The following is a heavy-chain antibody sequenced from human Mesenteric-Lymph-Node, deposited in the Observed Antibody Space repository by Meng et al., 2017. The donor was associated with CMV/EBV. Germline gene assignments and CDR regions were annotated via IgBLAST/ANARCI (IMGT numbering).Heavy chain of an antibody. J-gene: IGHJ4*02. CDR3: ARNRFFWSGFDS. D-gene: IGHD3-3*01. CDR1: YGPFRVYC. V-gene: IGHV4-34*01. CDR2: VNHSGST. Sequence: CLFYYGPFRVYCWGWVRQPPGQGLGWLGEVNHSGSTNYNASLKSRVTISADTSKSQFSLRLSAVTAADTAVYYCARNRFFWSGFDSWGQGTLVTVSS.